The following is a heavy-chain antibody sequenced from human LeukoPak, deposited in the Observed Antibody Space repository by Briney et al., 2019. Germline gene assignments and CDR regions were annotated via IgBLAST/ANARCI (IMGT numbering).Heavy chain of an antibody. CDR2: ISDSGSI. D-gene: IGHD6-6*01. J-gene: IGHJ4*02. CDR3: ARGSKGPRLLY. CDR1: GGSLSGYF. Sequence: PSETLSLICAVYGGSLSGYFWSWIRQPPGKGLEWIGEISDSGSINFNPSLKSRVTISVDTAKNQFSLKLNSVTAADTAVYYCARGSKGPRLLYWGQGTLVTVSS. V-gene: IGHV4-34*01.